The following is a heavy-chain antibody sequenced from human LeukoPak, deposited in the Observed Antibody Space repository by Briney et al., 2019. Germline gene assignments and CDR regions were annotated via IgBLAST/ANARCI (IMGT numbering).Heavy chain of an antibody. CDR3: ARENVVVLAAIHLYYYGMDV. CDR1: GFTFSSYW. Sequence: GGSLRLSCVASGFTFSSYWMSWVRQAPGKGLEWVANIKQDGSEKYYVDSVKGRFTISRDNAKNSLYLQMNSLRAEDTAVYYCARENVVVLAAIHLYYYGMDVWGQGTTVTVSS. D-gene: IGHD2-2*02. V-gene: IGHV3-7*01. J-gene: IGHJ6*02. CDR2: IKQDGSEK.